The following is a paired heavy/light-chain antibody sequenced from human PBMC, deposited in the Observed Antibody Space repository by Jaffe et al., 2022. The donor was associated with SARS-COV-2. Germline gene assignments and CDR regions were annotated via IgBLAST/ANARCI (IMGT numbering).Heavy chain of an antibody. CDR1: GYTFTSFG. CDR2: ISASKGNT. J-gene: IGHJ6*02. V-gene: IGHV1-18*01. CDR3: ARDPYDGILENGMDV. D-gene: IGHD3-22*01. Sequence: QVQLVQSGAEVKKPGASVMVSCKSSGYTFTSFGVSWVRQAPGQGLEWMGWISASKGNTNYAQKFQGRVTMTTDTSTSTAYMELRSLRSDDTAVYYCARDPYDGILENGMDVWGQGTTVTVSS.
Light chain of an antibody. CDR2: DAS. Sequence: EIVLTQSPATLSLSPGERATLSCRASQSVSSYLDWYQQKPGQAPRLLIYDASNRATGIPARFSGSGSGTDFTLTISSLEPEDFAVYYCQQRSNWRGTFGPGTKVDIK. J-gene: IGKJ3*01. V-gene: IGKV3-11*01. CDR3: QQRSNWRGT. CDR1: QSVSSY.